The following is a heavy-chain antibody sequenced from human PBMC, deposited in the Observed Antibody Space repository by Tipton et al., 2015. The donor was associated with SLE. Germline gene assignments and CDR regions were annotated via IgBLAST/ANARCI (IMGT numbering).Heavy chain of an antibody. J-gene: IGHJ6*04. V-gene: IGHV4-59*01. D-gene: IGHD6-13*01. CDR3: ARVYSSSHPDV. CDR2: IYYSGST. Sequence: TLSLTCTVSGGSISSYYWSWIRQPAGKGLEWIGSIYYSGSTNYNLSLKSRVTISVDTSKNQFSLKLSSVTAADTVVYYCARVYSSSHPDVWSKGTTVTVSS. CDR1: GGSISSYY.